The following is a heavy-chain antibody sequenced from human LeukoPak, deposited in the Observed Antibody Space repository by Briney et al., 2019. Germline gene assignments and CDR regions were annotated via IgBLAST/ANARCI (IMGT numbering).Heavy chain of an antibody. CDR1: GYTFTSYA. D-gene: IGHD1-26*01. J-gene: IGHJ4*02. V-gene: IGHV7-4-1*02. CDR2: INTNTRNP. CDR3: ARGGAPIVGATAYFDY. Sequence: ASVKVSCKASGYTFTSYAMNWVRQAPGQGLEWMGWINTNTRNPTYAQGFTGGFVFSLDTSVSTAYLQISSLKAEDTAVYYCARGGAPIVGATAYFDYWGQGTLVTVSS.